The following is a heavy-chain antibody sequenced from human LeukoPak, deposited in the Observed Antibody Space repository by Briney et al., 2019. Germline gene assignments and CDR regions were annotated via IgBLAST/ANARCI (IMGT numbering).Heavy chain of an antibody. CDR1: GGSISSSTYY. Sequence: SETLSLTCTVSGGSISSSTYYWGWIRQPAGKGLEWIGRIYTSGSTNYNPSLKSRVTISIDTSKNQFSLRLNSVTAADTAVYYCATLSVGATNIDYWGQGTLVTVSS. CDR2: IYTSGST. CDR3: ATLSVGATNIDY. D-gene: IGHD1-26*01. V-gene: IGHV4-61*02. J-gene: IGHJ4*02.